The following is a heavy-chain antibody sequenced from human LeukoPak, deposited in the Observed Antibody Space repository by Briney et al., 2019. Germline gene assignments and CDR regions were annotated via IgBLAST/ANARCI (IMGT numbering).Heavy chain of an antibody. Sequence: ASVRVSCKASGYTFTTYDINWVRHATGQGLEWMGWMNPNSGNTCYTQKFQGRVTMTRNTSISTAYMELSSLRSEATAVYYCARGRGSGHKENGFDPWGQGTLVTVSS. CDR1: GYTFTTYD. CDR3: ARGRGSGHKENGFDP. CDR2: MNPNSGNT. V-gene: IGHV1-8*01. D-gene: IGHD6-19*01. J-gene: IGHJ5*02.